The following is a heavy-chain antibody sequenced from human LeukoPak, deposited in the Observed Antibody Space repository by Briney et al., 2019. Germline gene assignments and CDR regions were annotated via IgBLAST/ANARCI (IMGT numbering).Heavy chain of an antibody. CDR1: GFTFSSYA. J-gene: IGHJ5*02. CDR3: ARLGASRSGSRLAP. Sequence: GGSLRLSCAASGFTFSSYAMHWVRQAPGKGLEWVAVISYDGSNKYYADSVKGRFTISRDNSKNTLYLQMNSLRAEDTAVYYCARLGASRSGSRLAPWGQGTLVTVSS. CDR2: ISYDGSNK. D-gene: IGHD3-3*01. V-gene: IGHV3-30*04.